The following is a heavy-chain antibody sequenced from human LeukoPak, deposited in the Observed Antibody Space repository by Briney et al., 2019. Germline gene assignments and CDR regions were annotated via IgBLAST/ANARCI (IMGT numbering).Heavy chain of an antibody. J-gene: IGHJ6*02. V-gene: IGHV4-39*01. CDR2: IHYTGST. CDR3: ARHPGVIDYYYGMDV. D-gene: IGHD3-16*02. CDR1: GGSISRSRYY. Sequence: SETLSLTCTVSGGSISRSRYYWGWIRQPPGKGLEWIGSIHYTGSTYYNPSLKSRVTISVDTSKNQFSLKVNSVTAADTAVYYCARHPGVIDYYYGMDVWGQGTTVTVSS.